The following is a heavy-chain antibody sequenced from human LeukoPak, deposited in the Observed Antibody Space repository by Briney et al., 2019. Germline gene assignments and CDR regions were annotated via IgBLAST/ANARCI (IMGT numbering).Heavy chain of an antibody. D-gene: IGHD6-19*01. CDR2: IYYSGST. J-gene: IGHJ4*02. CDR1: GGSISSYY. V-gene: IGHV4-39*01. Sequence: PSETLSLTCTVSGGSISSYYWGWIRQPPGKGLEWIGSIYYSGSTYYNPSLKSRVTISVDTFKNQFSLKLSSVTAADTAVYYCARGGGIAVAGLPFDYWGQGTLVTVSS. CDR3: ARGGGIAVAGLPFDY.